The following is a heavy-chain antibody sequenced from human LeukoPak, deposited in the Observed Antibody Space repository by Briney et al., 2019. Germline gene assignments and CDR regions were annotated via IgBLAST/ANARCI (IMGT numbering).Heavy chain of an antibody. J-gene: IGHJ4*02. CDR3: ARETSLAGFASGLGFNY. D-gene: IGHD6-19*01. CDR2: IYGSGYT. CDR1: GGSISGWY. V-gene: IGHV4-59*01. Sequence: SETLSLTCTVSGGSISGWYWSWIRQPPGKGLEWIGYIYGSGYTNYNPSLKSRVTMSIDTSKDHFSLKLTSVTAADTATYYCARETSLAGFASGLGFNYWGQGILVTVSS.